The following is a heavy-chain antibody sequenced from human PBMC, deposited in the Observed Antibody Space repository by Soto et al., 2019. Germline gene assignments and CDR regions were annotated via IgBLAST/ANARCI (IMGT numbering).Heavy chain of an antibody. CDR2: ISYDGSNK. Sequence: QVQLVESGGGVVQPGRSLRLSCAASGFTFSSYAMHWVRQAPGKGLEWVAVISYDGSNKYYADSVKGRFTISRDNSKNTLYLQMNSLRAEDTAVYYCARGDYYDSSGLSDYWGQETLVTVSS. D-gene: IGHD3-22*01. J-gene: IGHJ4*02. V-gene: IGHV3-30-3*01. CDR3: ARGDYYDSSGLSDY. CDR1: GFTFSSYA.